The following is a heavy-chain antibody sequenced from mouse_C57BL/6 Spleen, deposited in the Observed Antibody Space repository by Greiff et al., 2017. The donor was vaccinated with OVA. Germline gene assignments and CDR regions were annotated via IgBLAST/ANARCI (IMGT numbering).Heavy chain of an antibody. CDR1: GFTFSSYA. CDR3: AREMLGEASYLDD. J-gene: IGHJ2*01. V-gene: IGHV5-4*01. D-gene: IGHD4-1*01. CDR2: ISDGGSYT. Sequence: DVHLVESGGGLVKPGGSLKLSCAASGFTFSSYAMSWVRQTPEKRLEWVATISDGGSYTYYPDNVKGRFTISRDNAKNNLYLQLSHLKSEDTAMYYCAREMLGEASYLDDWGQGTTLTVSS.